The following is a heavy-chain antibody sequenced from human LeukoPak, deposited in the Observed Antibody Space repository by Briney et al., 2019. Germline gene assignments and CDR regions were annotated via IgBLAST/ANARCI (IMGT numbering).Heavy chain of an antibody. D-gene: IGHD4-11*01. J-gene: IGHJ4*02. CDR2: FKTNYNQV. CDR1: GFSFTDYA. V-gene: IGHV3-23*05. CDR3: ARSVPDYTRFDF. Sequence: AGGSLRLSCAASGFSFTDYAMNWVRQAPGKGLEWVSTFKTNYNQVYYAESVRGRFTMSTDNSKKTAYLQMNSLRVEDTALYYCARSVPDYTRFDFWGQGALVTVSS.